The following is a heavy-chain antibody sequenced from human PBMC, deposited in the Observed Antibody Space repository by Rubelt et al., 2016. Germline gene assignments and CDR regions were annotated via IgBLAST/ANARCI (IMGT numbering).Heavy chain of an antibody. CDR3: ARPRLPDYYTTFDY. Sequence: QVQLQESGPGLVKPSETLSLTCSVSGDSIVRSNFYWAWIRQPPGGKLEWIGSVFYSGTTYYKAYLKSRVTISVDTSKNQLSLKLSSVTAADTAVYYCARPRLPDYYTTFDYWGQGSLVTVSS. D-gene: IGHD3-9*01. CDR2: VFYSGTT. V-gene: IGHV4-39*01. J-gene: IGHJ4*02. CDR1: GDSIVRSNFY.